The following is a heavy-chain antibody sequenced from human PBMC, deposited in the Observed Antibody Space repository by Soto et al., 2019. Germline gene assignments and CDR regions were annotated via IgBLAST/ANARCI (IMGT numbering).Heavy chain of an antibody. D-gene: IGHD1-20*01. CDR2: ISSSSSTI. J-gene: IGHJ6*03. V-gene: IGHV3-48*01. CDR3: ARDGGITGTDDYYYYYMDV. Sequence: GGSLRLSCAASGFTFSSYSMNWVRQAPGKGLEWVSYISSSSSTIYYADSVKGRFTISRDNAKNSLYLQMNSLRAEDTAVYYCARDGGITGTDDYYYYYMDVWGKGTTVTVSS. CDR1: GFTFSSYS.